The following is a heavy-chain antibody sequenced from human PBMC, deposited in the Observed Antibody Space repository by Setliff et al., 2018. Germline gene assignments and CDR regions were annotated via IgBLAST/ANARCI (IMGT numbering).Heavy chain of an antibody. D-gene: IGHD3-3*01. CDR3: ARRSTYYNFWSGYWDY. CDR1: GGPISSSSYY. J-gene: IGHJ4*02. V-gene: IGHV4-39*07. CDR2: IYYSGST. Sequence: SETLSLTCTVSGGPISSSSYYWGWIRQPPGKGLEWIGSIYYSGSTYYNPSLKSRVTISVDTSKNQFSLKLSSVTAADTAVYYCARRSTYYNFWSGYWDYWGQGTLVTV.